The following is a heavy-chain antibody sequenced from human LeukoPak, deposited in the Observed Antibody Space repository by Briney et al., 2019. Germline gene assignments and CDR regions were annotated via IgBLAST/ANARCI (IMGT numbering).Heavy chain of an antibody. J-gene: IGHJ5*02. Sequence: PSETLSLTCTVSGGSISSGSYYWSWIRQPAGKGLEWIGRIYTSGSTNYNPSLKSRVTISVDTSKNQFSLKLSSVTAADTAVYYCARDCSGGSCYWADWFDPWGQGTLVTVSS. D-gene: IGHD2-15*01. V-gene: IGHV4-61*02. CDR2: IYTSGST. CDR1: GGSISSGSYY. CDR3: ARDCSGGSCYWADWFDP.